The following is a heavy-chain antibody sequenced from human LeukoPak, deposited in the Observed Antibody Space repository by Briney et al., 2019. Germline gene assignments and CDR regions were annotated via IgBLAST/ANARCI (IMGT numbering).Heavy chain of an antibody. D-gene: IGHD6-13*01. Sequence: GGFLRLSCAASGFTFSSYAMHWVRQAPGKGLEYVSAISSNGGSTYYANSVKGRFTISRDNSKNTLYLQMGSLRAEDMAVYYCARGAGPRINYYYYYMDVWGKGTTVTISS. CDR3: ARGAGPRINYYYYYMDV. V-gene: IGHV3-64*01. CDR2: ISSNGGST. CDR1: GFTFSSYA. J-gene: IGHJ6*03.